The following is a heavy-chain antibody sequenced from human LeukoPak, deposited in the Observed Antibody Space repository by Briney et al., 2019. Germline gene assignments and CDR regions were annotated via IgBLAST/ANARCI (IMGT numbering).Heavy chain of an antibody. CDR2: ISSSGGTI. CDR3: ARKYDFWSGLDY. V-gene: IGHV3-48*03. J-gene: IGHJ4*02. CDR1: GFTFSSYE. Sequence: GGSLRLSCAASGFTFSSYEMNWVRQAPGKGLEWVSYISSSGGTIYYADSVKGRFTFSRDNAKNSLYLQMNSLRAGDTAVYYCARKYDFWSGLDYWGQGTLVTVSS. D-gene: IGHD3-3*01.